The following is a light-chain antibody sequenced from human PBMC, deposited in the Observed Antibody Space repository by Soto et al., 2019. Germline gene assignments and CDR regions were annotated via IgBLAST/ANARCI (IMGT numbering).Light chain of an antibody. CDR2: GAF. J-gene: IGKJ1*01. CDR3: QQYNDWPLT. Sequence: EIVMTQSPVTLSVSPGERATLSCRASQSVRSNLAWYRQKPGQAPSLLIYGAFTRATGIPTRFSGTGSGTEFTLIISSLQSEDFALYYCQQYNDWPLTFDQGTKVEV. V-gene: IGKV3-15*01. CDR1: QSVRSN.